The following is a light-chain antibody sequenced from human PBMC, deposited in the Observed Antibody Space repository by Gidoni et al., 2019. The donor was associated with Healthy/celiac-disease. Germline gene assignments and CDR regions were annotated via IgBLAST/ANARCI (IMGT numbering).Light chain of an antibody. CDR3: QQYGSSRWT. J-gene: IGKJ1*01. Sequence: EIVLTPSPGTLSLSPGERATLSCRASQSVSSSYLAWYQQKPGQAPRLLIYGASSRATGIPDRFSGSGSGTDFTLTISRLEPEEFAVYYCQQYGSSRWTFGQGTKVESK. V-gene: IGKV3-20*01. CDR1: QSVSSSY. CDR2: GAS.